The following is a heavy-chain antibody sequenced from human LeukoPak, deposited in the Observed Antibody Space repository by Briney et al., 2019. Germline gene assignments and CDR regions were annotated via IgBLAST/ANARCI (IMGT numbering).Heavy chain of an antibody. Sequence: GASVKVSCEASGYTFTSYGISWVRQAPGQGLEWMGWISAYNGNTNYAQKLQGRVTMTTDTSTSTAYMELRSLRSDDTAVYYCARAEYYDFWSGYYDFDYWGQGTLVTVSS. CDR3: ARAEYYDFWSGYYDFDY. CDR2: ISAYNGNT. J-gene: IGHJ4*02. CDR1: GYTFTSYG. V-gene: IGHV1-18*01. D-gene: IGHD3-3*01.